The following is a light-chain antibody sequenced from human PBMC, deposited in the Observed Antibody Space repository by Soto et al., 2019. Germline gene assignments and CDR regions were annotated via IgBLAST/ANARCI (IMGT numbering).Light chain of an antibody. CDR1: SSDVGSYNY. J-gene: IGLJ2*01. CDR3: TSYAGSNNFV. CDR2: EVS. Sequence: QSALTQPPSASGSPGQSVTISCTGTSSDVGSYNYVSWYQQHPGKAPKLMIFEVSKRPSGVPDRFSGCKSGNTASLTVSGLQAEDEADYYCTSYAGSNNFVFGGGTKLTVL. V-gene: IGLV2-8*01.